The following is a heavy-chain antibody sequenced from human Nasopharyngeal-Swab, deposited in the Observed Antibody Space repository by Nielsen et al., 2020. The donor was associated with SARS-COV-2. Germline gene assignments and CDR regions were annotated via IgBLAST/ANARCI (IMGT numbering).Heavy chain of an antibody. CDR1: GGSISSYY. Sequence: GSLRLSCTVSGGSISSYYWSWIRQPAGKGLEWIGRIYTSGSTNYNPSLKSRVTMSVDTSKNQFSLKLSSVTAADTAVYYCARVGAAQRRDVWGQGTTVTVSS. CDR3: ARVGAAQRRDV. D-gene: IGHD6-6*01. V-gene: IGHV4-4*07. J-gene: IGHJ6*02. CDR2: IYTSGST.